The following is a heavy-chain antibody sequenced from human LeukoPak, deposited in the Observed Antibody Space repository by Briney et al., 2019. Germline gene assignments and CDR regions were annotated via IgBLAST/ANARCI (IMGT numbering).Heavy chain of an antibody. D-gene: IGHD5-12*01. CDR2: IYYSGST. CDR3: ARHNLGYSGYGPFDY. J-gene: IGHJ4*02. Sequence: SETLSLTCTVSGGSISSYYWSWIWQPPGKGLEWIGYIYYSGSTNYNPSLKSRVTISVDTSKSQFSLKLSSVTAADTAVYYCARHNLGYSGYGPFDYWGQGTLVTVSS. CDR1: GGSISSYY. V-gene: IGHV4-59*08.